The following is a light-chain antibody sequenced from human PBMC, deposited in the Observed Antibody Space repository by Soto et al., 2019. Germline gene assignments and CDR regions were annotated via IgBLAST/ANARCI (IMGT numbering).Light chain of an antibody. V-gene: IGLV2-14*01. CDR3: SSYTSINTWV. Sequence: QSALTQPASVSESPGQSISISCTGTSSDVGGYDHVSWYQHHPGKAPKLMIYEVSNRPSGVSNRFSGSKSGNTASLTISGLQAEDEADYYCSSYTSINTWVFGGGTKLTVL. J-gene: IGLJ3*02. CDR1: SSDVGGYDH. CDR2: EVS.